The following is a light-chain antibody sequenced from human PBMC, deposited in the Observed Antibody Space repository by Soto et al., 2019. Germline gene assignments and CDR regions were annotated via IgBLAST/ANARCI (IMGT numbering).Light chain of an antibody. V-gene: IGLV1-44*01. CDR1: SSNIGTNT. Sequence: QSVLTQPPSASGTPGQRVSISCSGGSSNIGTNTVNWYQHLPGTAPKLLIYTNNQRPSGVRDRFSGSRSGTSASLAISGLQSEDEADYYCAAWDDSLNGFVFGTGTKVTVL. CDR2: TNN. CDR3: AAWDDSLNGFV. J-gene: IGLJ1*01.